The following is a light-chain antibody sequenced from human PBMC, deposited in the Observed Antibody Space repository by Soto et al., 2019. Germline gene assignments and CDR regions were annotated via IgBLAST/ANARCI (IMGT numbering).Light chain of an antibody. CDR3: ATWDRNLRAVL. Sequence: QSVLTQPPSVSAAPRQRVTISCSGRGSNIGNNYVSWYQQLPGTAPKVLIYDDNKRPSGIPDRFSASKSGTSATLGITGLQTGDEGDYYCATWDRNLRAVLFGGGTKLTVL. V-gene: IGLV1-51*01. J-gene: IGLJ2*01. CDR2: DDN. CDR1: GSNIGNNY.